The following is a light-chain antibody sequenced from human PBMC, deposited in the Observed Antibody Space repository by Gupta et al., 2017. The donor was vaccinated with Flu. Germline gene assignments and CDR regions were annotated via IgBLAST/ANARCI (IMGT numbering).Light chain of an antibody. V-gene: IGKV1-5*03. Sequence: PSTLSASVGDRVTITCRASQTISSWLAWYQQKPGKAPRLLNYKASSLKSGVPSRFSGSGSGTEFTLTISSLQPDDFATYYCQQYNSYSHTFGQGTKVEIK. CDR1: QTISSW. J-gene: IGKJ1*01. CDR2: KAS. CDR3: QQYNSYSHT.